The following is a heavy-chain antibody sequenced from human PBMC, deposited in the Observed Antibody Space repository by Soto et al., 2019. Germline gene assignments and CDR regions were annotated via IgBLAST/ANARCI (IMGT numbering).Heavy chain of an antibody. J-gene: IGHJ6*02. V-gene: IGHV1-69*01. D-gene: IGHD2-2*01. CDR2: IIPIFGTA. Sequence: QVQLVQSGAEVKKPGSSVKVSCKASGGTFSSYAISWVRQAPGQGLEWMGGIIPIFGTANYAQKFQGRVTITADESTSTAYMERSSLRSDDTAVYYCARGGGYCSGTSCFREYYSYGMDVWGQGTTVTVSS. CDR3: ARGGGYCSGTSCFREYYSYGMDV. CDR1: GGTFSSYA.